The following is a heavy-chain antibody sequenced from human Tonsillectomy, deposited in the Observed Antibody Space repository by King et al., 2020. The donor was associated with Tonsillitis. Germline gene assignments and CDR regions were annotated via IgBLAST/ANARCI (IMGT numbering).Heavy chain of an antibody. Sequence: QLVQSGAEVKKPGASVRLSCKTSGYSFTDYFIHWVRQASGQGPEWMGRATHYSQNFQGRVTMTIDTSTTTVYVELNSLRPEAPAVYYCVRKRQGGLFDYWGQGTLVAVSS. D-gene: IGHD3-16*01. CDR2: AT. CDR3: VRKRQGGLFDY. CDR1: GYSFTDYF. J-gene: IGHJ4*02. V-gene: IGHV1-2*06.